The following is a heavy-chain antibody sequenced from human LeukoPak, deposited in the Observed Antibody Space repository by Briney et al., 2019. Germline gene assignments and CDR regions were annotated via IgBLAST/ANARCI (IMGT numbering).Heavy chain of an antibody. D-gene: IGHD3-10*01. J-gene: IGHJ4*02. CDR1: GFTFSSYG. V-gene: IGHV3-30*02. CDR2: IRYDGSNK. CDR3: ANWWFGESLRNLFDY. Sequence: GGSLRLSCAASGFTFSSYGMHWVRQAPGKGLEWAAFIRYDGSNKYYADSVKGRFTISRDNSKNTLYLQLNSLRAEDTAVYYCANWWFGESLRNLFDYWGQGTLVTVSS.